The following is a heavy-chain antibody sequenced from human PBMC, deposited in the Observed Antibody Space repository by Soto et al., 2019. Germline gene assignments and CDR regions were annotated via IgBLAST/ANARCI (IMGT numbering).Heavy chain of an antibody. CDR3: AADYGGNTFPLYNWFDP. D-gene: IGHD4-17*01. Sequence: GGSLRLSCAASDFTFSSYAMSWVRQAPGKGLEWVSSISGSGGSTYYADSVKGRFTISRDNSKNTLYLEMNSLRAEDTAVYYCAADYGGNTFPLYNWFDPGGQGTLVTVSS. V-gene: IGHV3-23*01. CDR2: ISGSGGST. CDR1: DFTFSSYA. J-gene: IGHJ5*02.